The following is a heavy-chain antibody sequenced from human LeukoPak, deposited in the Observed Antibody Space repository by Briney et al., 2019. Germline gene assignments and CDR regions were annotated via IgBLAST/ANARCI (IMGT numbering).Heavy chain of an antibody. D-gene: IGHD3-3*01. CDR1: GGSISSYY. J-gene: IGHJ6*03. Sequence: SETLSLTCTASGGSISSYYWSWIRQPPGKGLEWIGYIYYSGSTNYNPSLKSRVTISVDTSKNQFSLKLSSVTAADTAVYYCARAAYDFWSGYPIGWYYYYMDVWGKGTTVTVSS. V-gene: IGHV4-59*01. CDR2: IYYSGST. CDR3: ARAAYDFWSGYPIGWYYYYMDV.